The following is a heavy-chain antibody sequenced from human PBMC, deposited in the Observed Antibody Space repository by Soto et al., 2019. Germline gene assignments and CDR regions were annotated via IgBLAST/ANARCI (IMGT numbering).Heavy chain of an antibody. CDR1: GFTFSNYG. CDR2: ITGSGGST. Sequence: GSLRLSCAASGFTFSNYGMSWVRQAPGKGLKWVSGITGSGGSTYYADSVKGRFTISRDNSKNTLYLQMNSLRAEDTAVFYCASSSPASDYWGQGTLVTVSS. J-gene: IGHJ4*02. CDR3: ASSSPASDY. V-gene: IGHV3-23*01. D-gene: IGHD3-10*01.